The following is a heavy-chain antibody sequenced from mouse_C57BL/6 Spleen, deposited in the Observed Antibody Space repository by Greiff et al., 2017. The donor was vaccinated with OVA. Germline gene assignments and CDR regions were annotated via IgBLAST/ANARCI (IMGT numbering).Heavy chain of an antibody. CDR2: ISSGGSYT. J-gene: IGHJ3*01. V-gene: IGHV5-6*01. Sequence: EVKLVESGGDLVKPGGSLKLSCAASGFTFSSYGMSWVRQTPDKRLEWVATISSGGSYTYYPDSVKGRFPISRDTSKNTLYLLMSSLKSEDTAMYYSARGAYGSQYPWFADWGQGTLVTVSA. D-gene: IGHD1-1*01. CDR3: ARGAYGSQYPWFAD. CDR1: GFTFSSYG.